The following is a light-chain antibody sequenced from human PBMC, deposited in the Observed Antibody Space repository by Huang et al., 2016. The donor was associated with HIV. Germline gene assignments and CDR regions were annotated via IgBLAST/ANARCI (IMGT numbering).Light chain of an antibody. CDR3: LQHHGYPRT. V-gene: IGKV1-17*03. CDR1: QGIANN. Sequence: DIQLTQSPSAMSASVGDRVSITFRASQGIANNLAWFQQKPGGAPKRLIYAASSLQSGDPSRVSGSGSGTKYTLTSSRLQPEDFATYYSLQHHGYPRTVGQGTKV. J-gene: IGKJ1*01. CDR2: AAS.